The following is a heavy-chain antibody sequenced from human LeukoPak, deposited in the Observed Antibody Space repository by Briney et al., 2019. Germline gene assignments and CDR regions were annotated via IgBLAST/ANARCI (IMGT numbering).Heavy chain of an antibody. CDR1: GFSFSNYG. CDR2: IRSSGET. V-gene: IGHV3-23*01. Sequence: GGSLRLSCAASGFSFSNYGMTWVRQAPGKGLEWVSYIRSSGETYYTDSVEGRFTISRDTSKNTLSLQMNSLRVEDTAIYYCAKAKTIIEYRYGYPRAFEFRGQGTLVSVSS. CDR3: AKAKTIIEYRYGYPRAFEF. D-gene: IGHD5-18*01. J-gene: IGHJ4*02.